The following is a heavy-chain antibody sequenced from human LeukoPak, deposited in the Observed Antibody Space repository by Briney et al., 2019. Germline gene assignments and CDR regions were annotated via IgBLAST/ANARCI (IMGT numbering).Heavy chain of an antibody. Sequence: PGRSLRLSCAASGFTFDDYAMHRVRQAPGKGLEWVSSISWNSGSIGYADSVKGRFTISRDNAKNSLYLQMNSLRAEDTALYYCAKDSFLYSSSWYYFDYWGQGTLVTVSS. D-gene: IGHD6-13*01. J-gene: IGHJ4*02. CDR1: GFTFDDYA. V-gene: IGHV3-9*01. CDR2: ISWNSGSI. CDR3: AKDSFLYSSSWYYFDY.